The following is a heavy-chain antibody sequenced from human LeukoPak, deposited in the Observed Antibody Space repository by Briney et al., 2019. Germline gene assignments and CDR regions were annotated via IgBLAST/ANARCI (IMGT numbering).Heavy chain of an antibody. Sequence: SETLSFTCTGSGGSISSSSYYWGWIRQPPGKGVEWIGSIYYSGCTYYNPSRKSRVTISLDTSKNQVSLKLSSVTAAVEAVYYCARRRRYLCGGDCSDDYWGQGTLVTVSA. V-gene: IGHV4-39*01. CDR3: ARRRRYLCGGDCSDDY. D-gene: IGHD2-21*02. J-gene: IGHJ4*02. CDR2: IYYSGCT. CDR1: GGSISSSSYY.